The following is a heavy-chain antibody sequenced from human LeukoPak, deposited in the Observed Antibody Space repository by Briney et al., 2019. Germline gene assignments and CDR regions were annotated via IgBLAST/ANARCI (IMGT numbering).Heavy chain of an antibody. J-gene: IGHJ2*01. CDR2: IYYSGST. Sequence: PSETLSLTCTVSGGSISGYYWSWIRQPPGEGLEWIGYIYYSGSTIYNPSLKSRVTISVDTSKNQFSLKLSSLTAADTAVYYCARAPNSDSRYFDLWGRGTLVTVSS. D-gene: IGHD3-22*01. CDR1: GGSISGYY. V-gene: IGHV4-59*01. CDR3: ARAPNSDSRYFDL.